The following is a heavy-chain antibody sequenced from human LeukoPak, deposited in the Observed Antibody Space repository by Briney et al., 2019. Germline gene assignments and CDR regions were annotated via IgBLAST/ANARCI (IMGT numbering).Heavy chain of an antibody. CDR1: GGSFSGDY. D-gene: IGHD3-10*01. Sequence: SETLSLTCAVYGGSFSGDYWSWIRQPPEKGLEWIGEINHSGSTNYNPSLKSRVTISVDTSKNQFSLKLSSVTAADTAVYYCARGLKYYGGYYYYYMDVWGKGTTVTVSS. CDR2: INHSGST. V-gene: IGHV4-34*01. J-gene: IGHJ6*03. CDR3: ARGLKYYGGYYYYYMDV.